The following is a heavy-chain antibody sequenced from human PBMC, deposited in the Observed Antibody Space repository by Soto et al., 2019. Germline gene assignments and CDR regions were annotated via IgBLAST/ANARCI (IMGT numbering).Heavy chain of an antibody. CDR1: GFTFSSYW. Sequence: LRLSCAASGFTFSSYWMSWVRQAPGKGLEWVANIKQDGSEKYYVDSVKGRFTISRDNAKNSLYLQMNSLRAEDTAVYYCAKSMVRGPYYYGMDVWGQGTTVTVSS. D-gene: IGHD3-10*01. V-gene: IGHV3-7*01. J-gene: IGHJ6*02. CDR2: IKQDGSEK. CDR3: AKSMVRGPYYYGMDV.